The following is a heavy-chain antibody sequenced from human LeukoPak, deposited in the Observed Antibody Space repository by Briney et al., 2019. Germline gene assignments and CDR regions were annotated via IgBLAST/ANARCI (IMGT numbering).Heavy chain of an antibody. CDR1: GGTFSSYA. CDR2: IIPIFGTA. CDR3: ASPIDDSGSYFVY. Sequence: SVKVSCKASGGTFSSYAISWVRQAPGQGLEWMGGIIPIFGTANYAQKFQGRVTITADESTSTAYMELSSLRSEDTAVYYCASPIDDSGSYFVYWGQGTLVTVSS. J-gene: IGHJ4*02. V-gene: IGHV1-69*01. D-gene: IGHD1-26*01.